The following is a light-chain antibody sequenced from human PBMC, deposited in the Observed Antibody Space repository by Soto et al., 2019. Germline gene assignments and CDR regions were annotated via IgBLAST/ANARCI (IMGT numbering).Light chain of an antibody. V-gene: IGLV1-47*01. J-gene: IGLJ1*01. CDR3: ATWDDSLSNYD. Sequence: QSVLTQPPSASGTPGQRVTISCSGSSANIGSNYVYWYQHLTGTAPKLLIYRNNQRPSGVPDRFSGSKSGTSASLAISGLRSEDEADYYCATWDDSLSNYDFGTGTKVTVL. CDR1: SANIGSNY. CDR2: RNN.